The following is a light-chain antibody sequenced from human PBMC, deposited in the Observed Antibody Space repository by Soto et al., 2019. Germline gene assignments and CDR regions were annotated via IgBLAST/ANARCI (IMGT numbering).Light chain of an antibody. Sequence: QSALTQPASVSGSPGQSITISCTGTSSELGVYTYVSWYQQHPGKAPRLIIYYVTNRPSGVSSRFSGSKSGNTASLTISGLQAEDEADYYCCSYTTINTHVFGTGTKLTVL. J-gene: IGLJ1*01. CDR2: YVT. CDR1: SSELGVYTY. V-gene: IGLV2-14*03. CDR3: CSYTTINTHV.